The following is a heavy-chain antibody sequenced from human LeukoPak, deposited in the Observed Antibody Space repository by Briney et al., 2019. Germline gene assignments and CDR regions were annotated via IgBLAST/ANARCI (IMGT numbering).Heavy chain of an antibody. CDR2: TNQSGGT. CDR3: ARVGSSSWVWGYNWFDP. D-gene: IGHD6-13*01. CDR1: GDSISTSNAY. V-gene: IGHV4-39*07. J-gene: IGHJ5*02. Sequence: SETLSLTCTVSGDSISTSNAYWGWIRQPPGKGLEGFGETNQSGGTNNNPSLKSRDTISVDTSKNQFSLKLSSVTAADTAVYYCARVGSSSWVWGYNWFDPGGQETLVSVS.